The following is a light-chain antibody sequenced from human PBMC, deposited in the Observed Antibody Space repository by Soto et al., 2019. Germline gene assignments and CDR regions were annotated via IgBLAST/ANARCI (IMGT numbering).Light chain of an antibody. Sequence: DIQMTQSPSSLSASVGDRVTITCQASQDISNYLNWYQQKPGKAPKLLIYDASNLETGVPSRFSGSGSGTDFTFTISSLQPEDIATYYCQQYDNLPGDPFTFGPGTKVDIK. V-gene: IGKV1-33*01. CDR2: DAS. CDR1: QDISNY. CDR3: QQYDNLPGDPFT. J-gene: IGKJ3*01.